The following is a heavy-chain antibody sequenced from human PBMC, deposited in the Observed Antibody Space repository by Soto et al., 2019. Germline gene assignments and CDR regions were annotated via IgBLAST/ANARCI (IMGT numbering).Heavy chain of an antibody. CDR1: GGTFSNYA. CDR2: IIPIFGTA. Sequence: GASVKVSCKASGGTFSNYAINWVRQAPGQGLEWMGGIIPIFGTANYAQKFQGRVTITADESTSTAYLDLSRLRSEDTAVYYCARPVEMATISRSYLFYWGQGTLVTVSS. CDR3: ARPVEMATISRSYLFY. J-gene: IGHJ4*02. V-gene: IGHV1-69*13. D-gene: IGHD5-12*01.